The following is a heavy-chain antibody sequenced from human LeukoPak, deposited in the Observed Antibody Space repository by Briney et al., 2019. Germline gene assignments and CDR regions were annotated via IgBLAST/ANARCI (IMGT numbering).Heavy chain of an antibody. Sequence: SQTLSLTCTVSGASITNDDYYWSWIRQHPGKGLEWIGYIYFSGSTYYNPTLKSRASVSVDTSKSQFSLRLTSVSAADTAVYYCARRAPFSNWFDPWGQGTLVIVSS. D-gene: IGHD2-2*01. V-gene: IGHV4-31*03. CDR1: GASITNDDYY. CDR2: IYFSGST. CDR3: ARRAPFSNWFDP. J-gene: IGHJ5*02.